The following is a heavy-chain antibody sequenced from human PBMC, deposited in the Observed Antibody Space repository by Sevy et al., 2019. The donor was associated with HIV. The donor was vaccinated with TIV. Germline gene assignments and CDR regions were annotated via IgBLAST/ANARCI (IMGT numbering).Heavy chain of an antibody. CDR3: AKDMVNYYYDSSGYHTFDY. D-gene: IGHD3-22*01. Sequence: EGSLRLSCAASGFTFSSYGMHWVRQAPGKGLEWVAVISYDGSNKYYVDSVKGRFTISRDNSKNTLYLQMNSLRAEDTAVYYCAKDMVNYYYDSSGYHTFDYWGQGTLVTVSS. V-gene: IGHV3-30*18. CDR2: ISYDGSNK. J-gene: IGHJ4*02. CDR1: GFTFSSYG.